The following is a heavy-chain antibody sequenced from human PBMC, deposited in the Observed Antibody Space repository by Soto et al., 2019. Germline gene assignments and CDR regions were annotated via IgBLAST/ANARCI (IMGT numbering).Heavy chain of an antibody. CDR1: GGSISSYY. CDR2: IYYSGST. Sequence: SETLSLTCTVSGGSISSYYWSWIRQPPGKGLEWIGYIYYSGSTNYNPSLKSRVTISVDTSKNQFSLKLSSVTAADTAVYYCARRLFGEPRLGYCDTNTCSPYKWFDSWGPGTLVTVFS. J-gene: IGHJ5*01. V-gene: IGHV4-59*08. D-gene: IGHD3-10*01. CDR3: ARRLFGEPRLGYCDTNTCSPYKWFDS.